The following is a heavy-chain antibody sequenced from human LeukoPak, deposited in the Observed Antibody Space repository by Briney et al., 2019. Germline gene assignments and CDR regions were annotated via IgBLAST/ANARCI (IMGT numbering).Heavy chain of an antibody. D-gene: IGHD4-17*01. V-gene: IGHV4-59*01. CDR1: GGSISNYY. CDR3: ARDANPSGDYVYHY. CDR2: IYYSGST. J-gene: IGHJ4*02. Sequence: PSETLSLTCTVSGGSISNYYWSWIRQPPGKGLEWIGYIYYSGSTNYNPSLKSQVTISVDTSKNLFSLNLSSVTAADTAVYYCARDANPSGDYVYHYWGQGALVTVSS.